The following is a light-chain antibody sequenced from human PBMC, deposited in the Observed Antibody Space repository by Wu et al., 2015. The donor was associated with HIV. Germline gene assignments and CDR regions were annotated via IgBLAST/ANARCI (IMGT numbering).Light chain of an antibody. Sequence: IQMTQSPSSLSASVGDRVTITCRASQDIANYLAWFQQKPGKAPNLLIFDASTLKSGVPSRFSGSGSGTDFTLTISSLQPEDSATYYCQQRRTFGQGTKVEI. CDR2: DAS. CDR3: QQRRT. J-gene: IGKJ2*01. CDR1: QDIANY. V-gene: IGKV1-13*02.